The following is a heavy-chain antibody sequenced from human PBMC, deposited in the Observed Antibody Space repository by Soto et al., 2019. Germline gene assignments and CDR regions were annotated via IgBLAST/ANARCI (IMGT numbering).Heavy chain of an antibody. V-gene: IGHV1-2*06. CDR1: GYIFTDYY. CDR2: INPNSGGT. D-gene: IGHD1-26*01. Sequence: ASVKVSCKASGYIFTDYYMHWVRQAPGQELGWMGRINPNSGGTNYAQKFQGRVTMTRDTSISTAYMELRSLRSDDTAVYYCAREGATLSNWFDPWGQGTLVTVSS. CDR3: AREGATLSNWFDP. J-gene: IGHJ5*02.